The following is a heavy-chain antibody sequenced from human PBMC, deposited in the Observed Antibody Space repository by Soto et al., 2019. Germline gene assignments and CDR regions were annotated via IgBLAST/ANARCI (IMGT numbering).Heavy chain of an antibody. Sequence: QVQLQESGPGLVKPSQTLSLTCTVSGASLSNGGYFWSWIRQRPRKGLEWIAYIYYTGTTYYNPSLKSRVTMSIDTSQNQFSLNLNSVTAADTAVYYCAGDGDYYFDSWGQGTLVTVSS. CDR1: GASLSNGGYF. CDR3: AGDGDYYFDS. J-gene: IGHJ4*02. V-gene: IGHV4-31*03. CDR2: IYYTGTT. D-gene: IGHD4-17*01.